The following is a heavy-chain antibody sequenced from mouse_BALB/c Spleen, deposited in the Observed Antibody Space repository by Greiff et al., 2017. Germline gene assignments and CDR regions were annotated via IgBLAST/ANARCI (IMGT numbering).Heavy chain of an antibody. J-gene: IGHJ2*01. CDR1: GFTFSDYY. Sequence: EVQVVESGGGLVKPGGSLKLSCAASGFTFSDYYMYWVRQTPEKRLEWVATISDGGSYTYYPDSVKGRFTISRDNAKNNLYLQMSSLKSEDTAMYYCAREGGTRVYYFDYWGQGTTLTVSS. CDR3: AREGGTRVYYFDY. CDR2: ISDGGSYT. V-gene: IGHV5-4*02. D-gene: IGHD1-1*02.